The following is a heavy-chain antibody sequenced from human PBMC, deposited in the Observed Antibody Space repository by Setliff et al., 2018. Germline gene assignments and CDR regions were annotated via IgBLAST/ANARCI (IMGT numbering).Heavy chain of an antibody. D-gene: IGHD6-19*01. J-gene: IGHJ5*02. Sequence: SETLSLTCTVSGGSISSSSYYWGWIRQPPGRGLEWIGSIYYSGSTYYNPSLKSRVTISVDTSKNQFSLKLSSVTAADTAVYYCARSKSSSGWLNWFDPWGQGTLVTVSS. V-gene: IGHV4-39*07. CDR1: GGSISSSSYY. CDR2: IYYSGST. CDR3: ARSKSSSGWLNWFDP.